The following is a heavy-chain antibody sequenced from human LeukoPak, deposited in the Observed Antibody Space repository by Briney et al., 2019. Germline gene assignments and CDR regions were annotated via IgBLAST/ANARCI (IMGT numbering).Heavy chain of an antibody. CDR2: IYYSGSI. V-gene: IGHV4-39*07. J-gene: IGHJ4*02. Sequence: SETLSLTCIVSGGSISSSSYYWGWIRQPPGKGLEWIGNIYYSGSIYYNPSLKSRVTISVDTSKNQLSLKLSSVTAADTAVYYCARGTRHYYDSSGPRDYFDYWGQGTLVTVSS. CDR1: GGSISSSSYY. CDR3: ARGTRHYYDSSGPRDYFDY. D-gene: IGHD3-22*01.